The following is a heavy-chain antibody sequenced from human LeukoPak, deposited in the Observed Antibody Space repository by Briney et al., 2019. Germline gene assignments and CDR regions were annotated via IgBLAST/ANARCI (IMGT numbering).Heavy chain of an antibody. J-gene: IGHJ5*02. Sequence: ASVKVSCKASGYTFTGYYMHWVRQAPGQGLEWMRWINPNSGGTNYAQKFQGRVTMTRDTSISTAYMELSRLRFDDTAVYYCASRIVGTKDRFDPWGQGTLVTVSS. CDR1: GYTFTGYY. CDR2: INPNSGGT. V-gene: IGHV1-2*02. CDR3: ASRIVGTKDRFDP. D-gene: IGHD1-26*01.